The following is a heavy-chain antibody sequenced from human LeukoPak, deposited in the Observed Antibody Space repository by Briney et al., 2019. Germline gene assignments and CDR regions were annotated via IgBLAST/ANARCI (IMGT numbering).Heavy chain of an antibody. CDR2: IYPRDGST. J-gene: IGHJ4*02. Sequence: ASVNVSCKASGYTFTNNYLHWVRQAPGQGLEWMGMIYPRDGSTSYAQNFQGRVTVTRDTSTTTVHMELRGLRSEDTAVYYCARDQEGFDYWGQGTVVTVSS. CDR1: GYTFTNNY. CDR3: ARDQEGFDY. V-gene: IGHV1-46*01.